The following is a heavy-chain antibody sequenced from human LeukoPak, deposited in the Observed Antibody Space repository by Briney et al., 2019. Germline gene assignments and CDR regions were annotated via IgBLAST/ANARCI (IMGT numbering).Heavy chain of an antibody. D-gene: IGHD2-15*01. CDR1: GYTFIRYD. V-gene: IGHV1-8*03. Sequence: ASVKVSCKASGYTFIRYDINWVRQATGQGLEWMGWMNPSSGNTGYAQKFQGRVTITRNTSISTAYMELSSLRSEDTAVYYCAKIMALYCSGGTCNEIDYWGQGTLVTVSS. J-gene: IGHJ4*02. CDR2: MNPSSGNT. CDR3: AKIMALYCSGGTCNEIDY.